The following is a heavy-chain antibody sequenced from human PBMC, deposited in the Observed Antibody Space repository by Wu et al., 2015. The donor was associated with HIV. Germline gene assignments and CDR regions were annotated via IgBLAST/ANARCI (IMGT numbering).Heavy chain of an antibody. CDR2: IIAVFGTA. CDR1: GYTFSSYF. J-gene: IGHJ6*03. V-gene: IGHV1-69*01. Sequence: QVRLVQSGAEVAKPGASVKISCQASGYTFSSYFMHWVRQAPGQGLEWMGGIIAVFGTANYAQKFQGRVTITADESTSTAYMELSSLRSEDTAVYYCARDWPGTYYYYMDVWGKGTTVTVSS. CDR3: ARDWPGTYYYYMDV.